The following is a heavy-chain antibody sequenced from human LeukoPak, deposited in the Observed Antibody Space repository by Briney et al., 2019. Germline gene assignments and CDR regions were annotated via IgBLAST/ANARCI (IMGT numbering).Heavy chain of an antibody. CDR1: GYTFTGYY. Sequence: APVKVSCKASGYTFTGYYMHWVRQSPGQGLEWMGWINPNSGGTNYAQKFQGRVTMTRDTSISTAYMELSRLRSDDTAVYYCAACRGYLCREYCFDYWGQGTLVTVSS. CDR3: AACRGYLCREYCFDY. V-gene: IGHV1-2*02. D-gene: IGHD3-10*01. J-gene: IGHJ4*02. CDR2: INPNSGGT.